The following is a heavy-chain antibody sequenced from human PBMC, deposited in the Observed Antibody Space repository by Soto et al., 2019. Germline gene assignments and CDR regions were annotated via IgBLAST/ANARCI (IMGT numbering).Heavy chain of an antibody. D-gene: IGHD2-8*01. CDR3: AKDATAVNGPWDHFDM. CDR1: GFTFSAYA. J-gene: IGHJ3*02. CDR2: VGGSDTDK. V-gene: IGHV3-23*01. Sequence: GGSLRLSCVASGFTFSAYAMSWVRQAPGKGLQWVSGVGGSDTDKHYADSVRGRFTVSRDNSKNTLYLQMNSLRVDDTAVYYCAKDATAVNGPWDHFDMWGQGTEVTV.